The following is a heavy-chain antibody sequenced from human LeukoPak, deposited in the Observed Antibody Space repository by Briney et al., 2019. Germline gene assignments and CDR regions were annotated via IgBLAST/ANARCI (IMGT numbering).Heavy chain of an antibody. Sequence: PGGSLRLSCAASGFTFSSYSMNWVRQPPGKGLEWIGQIYHSGTTDYNPSLRGRVTISVDKSKKQFSLQLSSVTAADTAVYYCARDSQSREFDYWGPGTMVTVSS. J-gene: IGHJ4*02. CDR3: ARDSQSREFDY. D-gene: IGHD6-13*01. CDR2: IYHSGTT. V-gene: IGHV4-4*02. CDR1: GFTFSSYSM.